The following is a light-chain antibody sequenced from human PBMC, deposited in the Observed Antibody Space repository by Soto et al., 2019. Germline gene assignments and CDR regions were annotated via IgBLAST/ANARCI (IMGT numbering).Light chain of an antibody. CDR3: QQYGSSPET. CDR2: GAS. V-gene: IGKV3-20*01. J-gene: IGKJ1*01. CDR1: QSVSSSY. Sequence: EILLTQSPGTLSLSPGERATLSCRASQSVSSSYLACYQQKPGQAPRLLIYGASSRATGIPDRLSGSGSGTDFTLTISRLEPEDFAVYYCQQYGSSPETFGQGTKVDIK.